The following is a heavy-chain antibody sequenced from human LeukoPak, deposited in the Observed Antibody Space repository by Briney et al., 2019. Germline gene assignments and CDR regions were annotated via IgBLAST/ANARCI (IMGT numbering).Heavy chain of an antibody. Sequence: SVKVSCKASGGTFSSYAISWVRQAPGQGLEWMGRIIPIFGIANYAQKFQGRVTITADKSTSTAYMELSSLRSEDTAVYYCARGGRSTSASSLNWFDPWGQGTLVTVSS. V-gene: IGHV1-69*04. CDR2: IIPIFGIA. D-gene: IGHD2-2*01. CDR1: GGTFSSYA. CDR3: ARGGRSTSASSLNWFDP. J-gene: IGHJ5*02.